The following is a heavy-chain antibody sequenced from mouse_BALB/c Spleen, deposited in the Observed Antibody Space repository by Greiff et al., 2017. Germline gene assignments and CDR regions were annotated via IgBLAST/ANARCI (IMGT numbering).Heavy chain of an antibody. J-gene: IGHJ2*01. Sequence: EVQGVESGGGLVKPGGSLKLSCAASGFTFSDYYMYWVRQTPEKRLEWVATISDGGSYTYYPDSVKGRFTISRDNAKNNLYLQMSSLKSEDTAMYYCAREGGTTVGFDCWGQGTTLTVSS. V-gene: IGHV5-4*02. D-gene: IGHD1-1*01. CDR3: AREGGTTVGFDC. CDR1: GFTFSDYY. CDR2: ISDGGSYT.